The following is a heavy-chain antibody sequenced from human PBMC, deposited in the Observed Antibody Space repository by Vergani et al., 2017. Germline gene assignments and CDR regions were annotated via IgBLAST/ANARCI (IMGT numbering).Heavy chain of an antibody. CDR2: IIPIFGTA. D-gene: IGHD2-2*01. J-gene: IGHJ3*02. CDR3: ARGDCSSTSCRSDAFDI. CDR1: GGTFSSYA. Sequence: QVQLVQSGAEVKKPGSSVMVSCKASGGTFSSYAISWVRQAPGQGLEWMGGIIPIFGTANYAQKFQGRVTITADESTSTAYMELSSLRSEDTAVYYCARGDCSSTSCRSDAFDIWGQGTMVTVSS. V-gene: IGHV1-69*01.